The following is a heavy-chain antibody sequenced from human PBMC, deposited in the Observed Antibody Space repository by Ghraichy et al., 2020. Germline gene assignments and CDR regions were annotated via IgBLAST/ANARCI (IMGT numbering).Heavy chain of an antibody. J-gene: IGHJ3*02. V-gene: IGHV3-48*01. CDR3: ARGLSTGRSAFDI. CDR1: GFTFSSYS. Sequence: GGSLRLSCAASGFTFSSYSMNWVRQAPGKGLEWVSYISLSSGTIYYADSVKGRFIISRDNAKNSLYLQMNSLRGEDTAVYYCARGLSTGRSAFDIWGQGTLVTVSS. CDR2: ISLSSGTI. D-gene: IGHD5/OR15-5a*01.